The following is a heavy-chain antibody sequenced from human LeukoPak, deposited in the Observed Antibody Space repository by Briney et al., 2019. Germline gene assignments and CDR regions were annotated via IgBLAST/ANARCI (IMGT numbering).Heavy chain of an antibody. CDR1: GFTFSSYW. Sequence: GGSLRLSCAASGFTFSSYWMSWVRQAPGKGLEWVSSISSSSSYIYYADSVKGRFTISRDNAKNSLYLQMNSLRAEDTAVYYCARDRPYSGYGSYWGQGTLVTVSS. J-gene: IGHJ4*02. D-gene: IGHD5-12*01. CDR2: ISSSSSYI. V-gene: IGHV3-21*01. CDR3: ARDRPYSGYGSY.